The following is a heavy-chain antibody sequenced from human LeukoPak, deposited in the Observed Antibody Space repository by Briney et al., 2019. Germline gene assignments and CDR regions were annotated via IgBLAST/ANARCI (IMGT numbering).Heavy chain of an antibody. CDR3: ATELDSRGYFDY. CDR2: FDPEDGET. Sequence: ASVKVSCKVSGYTLTELSMHWVRQAPGKGLEWMGGFDPEDGETIYAQKFQGRVTMTEDTSTDTAYMELSSLRSEDTAVYYCATELDSRGYFDYWGQGTLVTVSS. D-gene: IGHD3-9*01. J-gene: IGHJ4*02. CDR1: GYTLTELS. V-gene: IGHV1-24*01.